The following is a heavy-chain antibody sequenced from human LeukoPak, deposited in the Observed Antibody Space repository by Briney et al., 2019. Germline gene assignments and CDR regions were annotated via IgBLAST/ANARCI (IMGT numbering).Heavy chain of an antibody. D-gene: IGHD3-10*01. J-gene: IGHJ5*02. Sequence: SETLSLTCAVYGGSFSGYYWSWIRQPPGKGLEWIGEINHSGSTNYNPSLKSRVTISVDTSKNQFSLKLSSVTAADTAVYYCARTGPLWFGEPLNWFDPWGQEPWSPSPQ. CDR1: GGSFSGYY. V-gene: IGHV4-34*01. CDR2: INHSGST. CDR3: ARTGPLWFGEPLNWFDP.